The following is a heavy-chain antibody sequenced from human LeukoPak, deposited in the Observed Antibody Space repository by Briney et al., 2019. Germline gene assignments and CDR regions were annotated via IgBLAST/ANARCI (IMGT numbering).Heavy chain of an antibody. CDR2: FDPEDGET. D-gene: IGHD6-13*01. V-gene: IGHV1-24*01. Sequence: ASVKVSCKVSGYTLTELSMHWVRQAPGKGLEWMGGFDPEDGETIYAQKFQGRVTITADKSTSTAYMGLSSLRSEDTAVYYCARSSIIAAAGPYYFDYWGQGTLVTVSS. CDR3: ARSSIIAAAGPYYFDY. J-gene: IGHJ4*02. CDR1: GYTLTELS.